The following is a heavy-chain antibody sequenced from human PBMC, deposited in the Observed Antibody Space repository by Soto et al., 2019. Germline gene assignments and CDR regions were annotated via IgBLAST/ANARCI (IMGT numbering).Heavy chain of an antibody. D-gene: IGHD6-13*01. J-gene: IGHJ3*02. Sequence: EVYLAQSGAELKKPGESLKISCKGSGYNFNRYWIGWVRQMPGKGLEWMGVIYPGDSDTRYSPSLQGQVTISADKSSSAAYLQWSSLQASDTATYYCARSLVNGTYEAFDIWGQGTMVTVSS. CDR2: IYPGDSDT. CDR1: GYNFNRYW. V-gene: IGHV5-51*03. CDR3: ARSLVNGTYEAFDI.